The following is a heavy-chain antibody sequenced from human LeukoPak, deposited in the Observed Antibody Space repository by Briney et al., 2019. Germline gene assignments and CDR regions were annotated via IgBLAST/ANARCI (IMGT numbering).Heavy chain of an antibody. Sequence: SETLSLTCAVYGGSFSGYYWSWIRQPPGKGLEWIGEINHSGSTNYNPSLKSRVTISVDTSKSQFSLKLSSVTAADTAVYYCARGAAAGDYWGQGTLVTVSS. CDR2: INHSGST. V-gene: IGHV4-34*01. CDR3: ARGAAAGDY. D-gene: IGHD6-13*01. J-gene: IGHJ4*02. CDR1: GGSFSGYY.